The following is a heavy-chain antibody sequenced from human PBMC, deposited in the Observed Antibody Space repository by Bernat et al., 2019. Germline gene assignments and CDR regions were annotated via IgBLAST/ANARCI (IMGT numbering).Heavy chain of an antibody. J-gene: IGHJ4*02. CDR2: INHSGST. Sequence: QVQLQQWGAGLLKPSETLSLTCAVYGGSFGGSSWGGIGKPPGKGLEWIGEINHSGSTNYNPSLKSRVTISVDTSKNQFSLKLSSVTAADTAVYYCAGRSSSWSEGDYWGQGTLVTVSS. D-gene: IGHD6-13*01. CDR3: AGRSSSWSEGDY. V-gene: IGHV4-34*01. CDR1: GGSFGGSS.